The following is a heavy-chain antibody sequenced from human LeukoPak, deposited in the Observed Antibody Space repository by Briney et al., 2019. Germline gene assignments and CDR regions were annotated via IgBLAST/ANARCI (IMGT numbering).Heavy chain of an antibody. CDR3: AVATIYYFDY. CDR1: GFIVSSNY. J-gene: IGHJ4*02. CDR2: IYSGGHT. V-gene: IGHV3-66*01. D-gene: IGHD5-12*01. Sequence: GGSLRLSCAASGFIVSSNYMSWVRQPPGKGLECVSVIYSGGHTYYADSVKGRFTISRDNSKNTLYLQMNSLRVEDTAVYYCAVATIYYFDYWGQGTLVTVSS.